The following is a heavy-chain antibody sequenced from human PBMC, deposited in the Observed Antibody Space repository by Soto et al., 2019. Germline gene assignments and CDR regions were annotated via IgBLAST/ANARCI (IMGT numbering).Heavy chain of an antibody. CDR3: ARERYGDSQYFDY. CDR2: ISHDGRVT. D-gene: IGHD2-21*02. CDR1: GFTFNSLS. J-gene: IGHJ4*02. V-gene: IGHV3-30*04. Sequence: QVQLVESGGGMVQPGTSLRLSCAASGFTFNSLSLHWVRQRPDKGLEWVAVISHDGRVTFYADFVKGRFTVSRDNSKNTIYLQVNGLRAEDTAVHYCARERYGDSQYFDYWGQGTLVTVSS.